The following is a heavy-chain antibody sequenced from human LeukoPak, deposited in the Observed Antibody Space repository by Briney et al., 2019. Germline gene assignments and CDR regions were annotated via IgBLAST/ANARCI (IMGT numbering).Heavy chain of an antibody. Sequence: GGSLRLSCAVSGFTFSSYPINWVRQAPGKGLEWVSSISGSSGSTFYADSVKGRFTISRDNSKNTLYLQMNSLRAEDTAVYYCAKDQVVITTTGSWFDPWGQGTLVTVSS. V-gene: IGHV3-23*01. J-gene: IGHJ5*02. D-gene: IGHD3-22*01. CDR3: AKDQVVITTTGSWFDP. CDR1: GFTFSSYP. CDR2: ISGSSGST.